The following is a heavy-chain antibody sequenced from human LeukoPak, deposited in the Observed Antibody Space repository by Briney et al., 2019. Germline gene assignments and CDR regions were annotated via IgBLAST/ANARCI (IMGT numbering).Heavy chain of an antibody. CDR2: INHSGST. Sequence: SETLSLTCAVYGGSFSGYYWSWIRQPPGKGLEWIGEINHSGSTNYNPSLKSRVTISVDTSKNRFSLKLSSVTAADTAVYYCARRPCSGGSCYFRTDAFDIWGQGTMVTVSS. V-gene: IGHV4-34*01. J-gene: IGHJ3*02. CDR3: ARRPCSGGSCYFRTDAFDI. CDR1: GGSFSGYY. D-gene: IGHD2-15*01.